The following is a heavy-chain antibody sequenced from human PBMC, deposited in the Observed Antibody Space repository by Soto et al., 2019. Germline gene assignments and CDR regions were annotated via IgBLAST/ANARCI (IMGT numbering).Heavy chain of an antibody. CDR1: GGSISSYC. Sequence: PSETLSLTCTVSGGSISSYCWSWIRQPPGKGLEWIGYIYYSGSTNYNPSLKSRVTISVDTSKNQFSLKLSSVTAADTAVYYCAAGVGATWGAYWGQGTLVTVSS. V-gene: IGHV4-59*01. D-gene: IGHD1-26*01. CDR2: IYYSGST. J-gene: IGHJ4*02. CDR3: AAGVGATWGAY.